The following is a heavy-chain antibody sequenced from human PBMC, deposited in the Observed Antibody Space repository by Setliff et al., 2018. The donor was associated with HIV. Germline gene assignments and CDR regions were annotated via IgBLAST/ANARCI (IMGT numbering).Heavy chain of an antibody. Sequence: PSETLSLTCAVYGGSFSGFYWSWIRQSAGKGLEWIGRIHTSGDSDFNPSLKSRVTMSVDTSKNQISLKVNSVTAADTALYFCAREHLYYNFWSGSHGSPDFNYWGQGTLVTVSS. CDR1: GGSFSGFY. CDR3: AREHLYYNFWSGSHGSPDFNY. D-gene: IGHD3-3*01. CDR2: IHTSGDS. V-gene: IGHV4-4*07. J-gene: IGHJ4*02.